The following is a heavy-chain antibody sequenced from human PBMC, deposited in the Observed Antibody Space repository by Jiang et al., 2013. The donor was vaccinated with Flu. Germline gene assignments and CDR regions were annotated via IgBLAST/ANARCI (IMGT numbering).Heavy chain of an antibody. CDR3: AREEITKRFDY. J-gene: IGHJ4*02. Sequence: TLSLTCAISGDSVSSKSVAWNWIRQSPSRGLEWLGRTYFRSNWHYDYAVSMEGRINVNPDTSKNQFSLQLNSVTPEDTAVYYCAREEITKRFDYWGQGTLVTVSS. CDR1: GDSVSSKSVA. D-gene: IGHD1-1*01. V-gene: IGHV6-1*01. CDR2: TYFRSNWHY.